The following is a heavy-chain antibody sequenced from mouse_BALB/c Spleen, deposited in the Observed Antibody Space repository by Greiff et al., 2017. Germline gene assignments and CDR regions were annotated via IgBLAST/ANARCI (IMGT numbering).Heavy chain of an antibody. J-gene: IGHJ2*01. CDR3: ARSDGYYEHFDY. V-gene: IGHV3-2*02. CDR1: GYSITSDYV. Sequence: DVKLQESGPGLVKPSQSLSLSCTVTGYSITSDYVWYWIRQFPGNKLEWMGYISYSGSTSYNPSLKSRISITRDTSKNQFFLQLNSVTTEDTATYYCARSDGYYEHFDYWGQGTTLTVSS. D-gene: IGHD2-3*01. CDR2: ISYSGST.